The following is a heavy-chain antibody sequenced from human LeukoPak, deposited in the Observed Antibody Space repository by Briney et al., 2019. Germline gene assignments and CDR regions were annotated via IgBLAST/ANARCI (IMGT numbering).Heavy chain of an antibody. Sequence: PGRSLRLSCAASGFTFSSYGMHWVRQAPGKGLEWVAVIWYDGSNKYYADSVKGRFTISRDNSKNTLYLQMNSLRTEDTAVYYCAKESGPYDYVWGSYRLTYYYYYYMDVWGKGTTVTVSS. CDR1: GFTFSSYG. V-gene: IGHV3-33*06. J-gene: IGHJ6*03. D-gene: IGHD3-16*02. CDR2: IWYDGSNK. CDR3: AKESGPYDYVWGSYRLTYYYYYYMDV.